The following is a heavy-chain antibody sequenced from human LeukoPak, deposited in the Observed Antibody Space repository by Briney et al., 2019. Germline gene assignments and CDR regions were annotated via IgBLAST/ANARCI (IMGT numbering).Heavy chain of an antibody. V-gene: IGHV4-34*01. CDR1: GGSFSGYY. J-gene: IGHJ6*03. Sequence: KPSETLSLTCAVYGGSFSGYYWSWIRQPPGKGLEWIGEINHSGSTNYHPSLKSRVTISVDTSKNQFSLKLSSVTAADTAVYYCARGEGYYYYYMDVWGKGTTVTVSS. CDR2: INHSGST. CDR3: ARGEGYYYYYMDV.